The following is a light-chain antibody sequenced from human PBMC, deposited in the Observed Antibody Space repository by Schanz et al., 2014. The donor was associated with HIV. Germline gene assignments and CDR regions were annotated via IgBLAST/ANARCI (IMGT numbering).Light chain of an antibody. CDR2: DDN. CDR3: QSFDSSLNGVV. Sequence: QSVLTQPPSLSGAPGQRVSLSCNGTSSNIGAGYDVHWYQQFPGTAPKLLIFDDNSRPSGVPGRFSGSKSGSSASLAISGLQADDEADYFCQSFDSSLNGVVFGGGTKLTVL. CDR1: SSNIGAGYD. J-gene: IGLJ3*02. V-gene: IGLV1-40*01.